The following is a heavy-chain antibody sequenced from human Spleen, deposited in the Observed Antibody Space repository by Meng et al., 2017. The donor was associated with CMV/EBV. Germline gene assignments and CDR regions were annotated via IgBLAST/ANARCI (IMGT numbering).Heavy chain of an antibody. Sequence: GGPLRLSCAASGFTFSSYSMNWVRQAPGKGLEWVSSISSSSSYIYYADSVKGRFTISRDNAKNSLYLQMNSLRAEDTAVYYCARDRPDRHYYYYGMDVWGQGTTVTVSS. D-gene: IGHD6-6*01. V-gene: IGHV3-21*01. CDR3: ARDRPDRHYYYYGMDV. CDR1: GFTFSSYS. J-gene: IGHJ6*02. CDR2: ISSSSSYI.